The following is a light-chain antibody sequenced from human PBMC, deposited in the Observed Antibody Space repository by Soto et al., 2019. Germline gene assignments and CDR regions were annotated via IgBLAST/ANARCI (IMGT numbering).Light chain of an antibody. CDR1: QGVSSN. V-gene: IGKV3-15*01. CDR3: QQYNNWPPLMYT. Sequence: EIVMTQSPATLSVSPGERATLSCRASQGVSSNLAWYQQKTGQAPRLLIYGASTRATGIPARFSGSGSGTEFTLTISSLQSEDFTVYYCQQYNNWPPLMYTFGQGTKLEIK. J-gene: IGKJ2*01. CDR2: GAS.